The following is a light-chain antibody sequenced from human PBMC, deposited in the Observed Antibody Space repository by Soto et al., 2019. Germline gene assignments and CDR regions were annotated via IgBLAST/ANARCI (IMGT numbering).Light chain of an antibody. V-gene: IGKV3-20*01. Sequence: EIVWTQSPGTLSLYPGERATLSCRASQSVSSNYLAWYQPKPGQAPRLLIYGVSSRATGIPDRFSGSGSGTAFTLTISRLETEDFAVYYCQQYGSSPLTFGGGTKVAVK. CDR2: GVS. J-gene: IGKJ4*01. CDR3: QQYGSSPLT. CDR1: QSVSSNY.